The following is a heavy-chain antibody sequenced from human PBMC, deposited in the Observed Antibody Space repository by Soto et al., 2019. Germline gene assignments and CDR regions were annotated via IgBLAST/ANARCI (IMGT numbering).Heavy chain of an antibody. CDR1: GFTVSSNY. J-gene: IGHJ4*02. CDR3: ARSMELGPLSFDY. CDR2: IYSGGST. Sequence: EVQLVESGGGLVQPGGSLRLSCAASGFTVSSNYMSWVRQAPGKGLEWVSVIYSGGSTYYADSVKGRFTISRHNSKNTLYLQMNSLRAEDTAVYYCARSMELGPLSFDYWGQGTLVTVSS. D-gene: IGHD1-7*01. V-gene: IGHV3-53*04.